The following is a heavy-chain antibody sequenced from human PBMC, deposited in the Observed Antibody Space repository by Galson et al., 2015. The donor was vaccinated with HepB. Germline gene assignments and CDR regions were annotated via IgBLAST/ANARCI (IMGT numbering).Heavy chain of an antibody. CDR3: NTDPRLVLFLDY. Sequence: SLRLSCAASGFTFSNAWMSWGRQAPAKGLEWVGRIKSKTDGGTTDYAAPVKGRFTISRDDSKNTLYLQMNSLKTEDTAVYYCNTDPRLVLFLDYWGQGTLVTVSS. D-gene: IGHD6-19*01. V-gene: IGHV3-15*01. J-gene: IGHJ4*02. CDR1: GFTFSNAW. CDR2: IKSKTDGGTT.